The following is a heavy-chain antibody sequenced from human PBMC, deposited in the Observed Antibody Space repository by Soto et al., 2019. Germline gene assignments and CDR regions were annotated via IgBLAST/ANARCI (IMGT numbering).Heavy chain of an antibody. V-gene: IGHV3-30*18. Sequence: QVQLVESGGGVVQPGRSLRLSCAASGFTFSSYNMHWVRQAPGKGLEWVAVISYDGGNKYYADSVRGRFTISRDNSKNTLYLQMNSLRAEDTAVYYCAKFLGTGYPPTLDYWGQGTLVTVSS. CDR2: ISYDGGNK. CDR3: AKFLGTGYPPTLDY. J-gene: IGHJ4*02. D-gene: IGHD3-9*01. CDR1: GFTFSSYN.